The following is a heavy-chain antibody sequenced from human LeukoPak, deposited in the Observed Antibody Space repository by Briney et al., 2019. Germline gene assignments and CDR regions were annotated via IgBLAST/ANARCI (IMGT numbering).Heavy chain of an antibody. Sequence: GGSLRLSCAASGFTFSSFSMNWVRQAPGKGLEWVSSISSSSNYIYYADSVGGRFTISRDNAKNSLFLQMNSLRVEDTAVYYCARDLDGDYGWHFDLWGRGTLVTVSS. J-gene: IGHJ2*01. CDR2: ISSSSNYI. CDR3: ARDLDGDYGWHFDL. V-gene: IGHV3-21*01. CDR1: GFTFSSFS. D-gene: IGHD4-17*01.